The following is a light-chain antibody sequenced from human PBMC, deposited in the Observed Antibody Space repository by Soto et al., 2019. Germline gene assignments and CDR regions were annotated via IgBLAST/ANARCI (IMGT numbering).Light chain of an antibody. CDR1: QSVSSSY. J-gene: IGKJ3*01. CDR2: GAS. Sequence: EIVLTQSPGTLSLSPGERATLSCRASQSVSSSYLAWYQQKPGQAPRLLIYGASSRATGIPDRFSGSGSGTDFPLTISRLEPEDFAVYYCQHYRTVGPGTTVDSK. V-gene: IGKV3-20*01. CDR3: QHYRT.